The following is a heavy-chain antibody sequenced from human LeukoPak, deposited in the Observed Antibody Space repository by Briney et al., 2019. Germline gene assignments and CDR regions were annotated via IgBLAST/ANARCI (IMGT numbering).Heavy chain of an antibody. CDR1: GYTFTGYY. D-gene: IGHD3-3*01. CDR2: INPNSGGT. Sequence: ASVKVSCKASGYTFTGYYMHWVRQAPGQGLEWMGWINPNSGGTNYSQQFQGRVTMTRDTSISTAYMELSRLISDDTAVYYCARGVLRFLEWLDFNWGQGTLVTVSS. J-gene: IGHJ4*02. V-gene: IGHV1-2*02. CDR3: ARGVLRFLEWLDFN.